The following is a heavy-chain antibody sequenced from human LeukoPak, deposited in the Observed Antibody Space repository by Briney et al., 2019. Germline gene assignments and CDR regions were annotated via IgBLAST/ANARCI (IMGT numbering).Heavy chain of an antibody. V-gene: IGHV4-34*01. J-gene: IGHJ3*02. Sequence: PSETLSLTCAVYGGSFSGDYWSWIRQPPGKGLEWIGEINHSGSTNYNPSLKSRVTISVDTSKNQFSLKLSSVTAADTAVYYCARGRRTLYKMTPGDAFDIWGQGTMVTVSS. CDR3: ARGRRTLYKMTPGDAFDI. D-gene: IGHD3-16*01. CDR1: GGSFSGDY. CDR2: INHSGST.